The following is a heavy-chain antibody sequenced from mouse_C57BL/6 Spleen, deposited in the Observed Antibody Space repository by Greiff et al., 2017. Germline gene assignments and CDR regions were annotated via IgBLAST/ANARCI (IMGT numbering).Heavy chain of an antibody. V-gene: IGHV3-1*01. J-gene: IGHJ2*01. CDR1: GYSITSGYD. D-gene: IGHD2-5*01. CDR2: ISYSGST. Sequence: EVKLEESGPGMVKPSQSLSLTCTVTGYSITSGYDWHWIRHFPGNKLEWMGYISYSGSTNYNPSLKSRISITHDTSKNHFFLKLNSVTTEDTATYYCARGGTYYSNFDYWGQGTTLTVSS. CDR3: ARGGTYYSNFDY.